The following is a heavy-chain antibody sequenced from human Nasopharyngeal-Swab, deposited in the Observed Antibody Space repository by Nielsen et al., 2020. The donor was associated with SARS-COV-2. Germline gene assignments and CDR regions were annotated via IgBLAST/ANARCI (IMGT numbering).Heavy chain of an antibody. CDR3: ARDYDFWSGYLYYGMDV. Sequence: ASVKVSCKASGYTFISYAMHWVRQAPGQRLEWMGWINAGNGNTKYSQKFQGRVTITGDTSASTAYMELSSLRSEDTAVYYCARDYDFWSGYLYYGMDVWGQGTTVTVSS. CDR1: GYTFISYA. J-gene: IGHJ6*02. CDR2: INAGNGNT. V-gene: IGHV1-3*01. D-gene: IGHD3-3*01.